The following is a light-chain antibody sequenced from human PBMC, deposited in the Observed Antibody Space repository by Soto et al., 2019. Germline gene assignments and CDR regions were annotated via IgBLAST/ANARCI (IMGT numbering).Light chain of an antibody. CDR1: QSVSSN. CDR2: GAS. CDR3: HQYNSWPRGT. J-gene: IGKJ2*02. Sequence: EIVMTQSPATLSVSPGERATLSCRASQSVSSNLAWYQQKPGQAPRLLIYGASTRATGIPARFSGSGSGTEFTLTVSSLQSEDLAVYYCHQYNSWPRGTFGLVTQLEI. V-gene: IGKV3-15*01.